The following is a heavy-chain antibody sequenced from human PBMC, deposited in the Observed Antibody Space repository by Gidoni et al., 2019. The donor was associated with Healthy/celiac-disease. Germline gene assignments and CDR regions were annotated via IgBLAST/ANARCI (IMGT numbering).Heavy chain of an antibody. CDR3: ARLPVGVAGTGYYFDY. CDR1: GGSFSGYY. D-gene: IGHD6-19*01. CDR2: INHSGST. V-gene: IGHV4-34*01. J-gene: IGHJ4*02. Sequence: QVQLQQWGAGLLKPSETLSLTCAVYGGSFSGYYWSWIRQPPGTGLEWIGEINHSGSTNYNTSLKSRVTISVDTSKNQFSLKLSSVTAADTAVYYCARLPVGVAGTGYYFDYWGQGTLVTVSS.